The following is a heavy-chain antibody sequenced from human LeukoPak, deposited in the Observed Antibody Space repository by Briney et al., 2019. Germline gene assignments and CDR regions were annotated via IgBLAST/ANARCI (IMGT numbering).Heavy chain of an antibody. CDR3: ARVGDSSGYYHDY. Sequence: GGPLRLSCAASGFTFDDYGMSWVRHAAGKGLEWVSGINWNGGSTGYADSVKGRFTISRDNAKNSLYLQMNSLRAEDTALYHCARVGDSSGYYHDYWGQGTLVTVSS. CDR2: INWNGGST. CDR1: GFTFDDYG. D-gene: IGHD3-22*01. V-gene: IGHV3-20*01. J-gene: IGHJ4*02.